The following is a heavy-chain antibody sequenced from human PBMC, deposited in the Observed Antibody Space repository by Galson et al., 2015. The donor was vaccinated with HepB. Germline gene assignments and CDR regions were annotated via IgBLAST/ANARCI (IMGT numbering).Heavy chain of an antibody. J-gene: IGHJ4*02. Sequence: SVKVSCKASGYTFTDYGVSWVRQAPGQGLEWMGWISAYNGRTNYAQNFQDRVTMATDTSTNTAYMELTSLRSDDTAVYYCARDRSSPSLWGQGTLVTVSS. CDR3: ARDRSSPSL. CDR2: ISAYNGRT. D-gene: IGHD6-6*01. V-gene: IGHV1-18*01. CDR1: GYTFTDYG.